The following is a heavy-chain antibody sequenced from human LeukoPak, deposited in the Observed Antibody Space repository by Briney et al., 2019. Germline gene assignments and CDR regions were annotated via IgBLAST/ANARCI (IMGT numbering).Heavy chain of an antibody. Sequence: NPPETLSLTCTVSGGSISSYYWSWIRQPPGKGLEWIGYIYYSGSTNFNPSLKSRVTISVDTSKNQFSLKLSSVTAADTAVYYCARDLATAIGDAFDIWGQGTMVTVSS. V-gene: IGHV4-59*01. CDR3: ARDLATAIGDAFDI. D-gene: IGHD1-26*01. J-gene: IGHJ3*02. CDR2: IYYSGST. CDR1: GGSISSYY.